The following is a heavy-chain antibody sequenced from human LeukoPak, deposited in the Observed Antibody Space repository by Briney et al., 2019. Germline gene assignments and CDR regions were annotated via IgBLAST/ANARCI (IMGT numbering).Heavy chain of an antibody. CDR2: VYYSGTT. CDR3: AREEYGDYVGY. Sequence: SETLSLTCTVSGGSISSYSWSWIRQPPGKRLEWIGYVYYSGTTNYNPSLRSRVTISVDTSKNQFSLKLNSVTAADTAVYYCAREEYGDYVGYWGQGTLVTVAS. V-gene: IGHV4-59*01. CDR1: GGSISSYS. J-gene: IGHJ4*02. D-gene: IGHD4-17*01.